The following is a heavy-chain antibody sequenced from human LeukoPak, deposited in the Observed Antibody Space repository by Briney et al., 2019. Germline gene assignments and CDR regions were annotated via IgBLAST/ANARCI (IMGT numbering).Heavy chain of an antibody. CDR2: IKSKTHGGTT. CDR1: GFSFKNVW. CDR3: TTWNYDILTGYSI. J-gene: IGHJ4*02. D-gene: IGHD3-9*01. Sequence: GGSLRLSCAATGFSFKNVWMSWVRQAPGKGLEWVGRIKSKTHGGTTDYAAAVKGRFTISRDDSKSTLYLQMNSLKTEDTALYYCTTWNYDILTGYSIWGQGTLVTVSS. V-gene: IGHV3-15*01.